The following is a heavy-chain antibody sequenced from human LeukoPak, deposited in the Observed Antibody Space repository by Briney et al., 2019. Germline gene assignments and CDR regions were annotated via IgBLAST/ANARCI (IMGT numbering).Heavy chain of an antibody. D-gene: IGHD1-7*01. CDR3: ARAGTTKTTPKGIDY. CDR2: IYYSGST. V-gene: IGHV4-30-4*08. CDR1: GGSFSSGDYY. Sequence: SQTLSLTCSVSGGSFSSGDYYWSWSRQPPGKGLEWIGYIYYSGSTYYNPSLKSRVTISVDTSKNQFSLKLSSVTAADTAVYYCARAGTTKTTPKGIDYWGQGTLVTVSS. J-gene: IGHJ4*02.